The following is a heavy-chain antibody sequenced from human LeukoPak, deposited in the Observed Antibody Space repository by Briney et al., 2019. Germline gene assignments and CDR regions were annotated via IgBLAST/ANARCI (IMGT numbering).Heavy chain of an antibody. CDR1: GFTFSSYG. V-gene: IGHV3-30*02. CDR2: IRYDGSNK. CDR3: AKHGRSTWFDP. J-gene: IGHJ5*02. Sequence: PGGSLRLSCAASGFTFSSYGMHWVRQAPGKGLEWVAFIRYDGSNKYYADSVKGRFTISRDNSKNTLYPQMNSLRAEDTAVYYCAKHGRSTWFDPWGQGTLVTVSS. D-gene: IGHD2-2*01.